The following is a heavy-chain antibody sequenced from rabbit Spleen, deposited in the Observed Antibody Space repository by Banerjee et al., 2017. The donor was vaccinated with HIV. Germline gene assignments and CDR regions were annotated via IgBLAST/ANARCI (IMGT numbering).Heavy chain of an antibody. CDR2: ISGGSSGST. D-gene: IGHD1-1*01. J-gene: IGHJ4*01. V-gene: IGHV1S45*01. CDR1: GFTLSSSYW. Sequence: QEQLEESGGDLVKPGASLTLTCTASGFTLSSSYWIWWVRQAPGKGLEWIACISGGSSGSTGYASWVNGRFTISKTSSTTVTLQMTSLTAADTATYFCVRDDGSADYIDGYFNSWGPGTLVTVS. CDR3: VRDDGSADYIDGYFNS.